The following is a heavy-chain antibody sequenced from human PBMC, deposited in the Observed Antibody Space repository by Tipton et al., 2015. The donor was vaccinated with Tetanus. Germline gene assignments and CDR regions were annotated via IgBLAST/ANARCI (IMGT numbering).Heavy chain of an antibody. CDR3: ARGDTTDYYYYYGMDV. CDR2: MNTNSGNT. D-gene: IGHD5-18*01. J-gene: IGHJ6*02. Sequence: LVQSGAEVKKPGASVKVSCKASGYTFTSYDINWVRQATGQGLEWMGWMNTNSGNTGYAQKFQGRVTMTRNTSISTAYMELSSLRSEDTAVYYCARGDTTDYYYYYGMDVWGQGTTVTVSS. CDR1: GYTFTSYD. V-gene: IGHV1-8*01.